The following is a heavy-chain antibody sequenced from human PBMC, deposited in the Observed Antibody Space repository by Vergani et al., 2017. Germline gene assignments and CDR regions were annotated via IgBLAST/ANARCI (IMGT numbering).Heavy chain of an antibody. CDR3: ARGRVRGATVPYYYCGMDV. V-gene: IGHV4-59*01. CDR1: GGSISSYY. CDR2: FYYSGST. D-gene: IGHD4-11*01. Sequence: QVQLQESGPGLVKPSETLSLTCTVSGGSISSYYWSWIRQPPGKGLEWIGYFYYSGSTNYNPSLKSRVTISVDTSKNQFSLKLSSVTAADTAVYYCARGRVRGATVPYYYCGMDVWGQGTTVTVSS. J-gene: IGHJ6*02.